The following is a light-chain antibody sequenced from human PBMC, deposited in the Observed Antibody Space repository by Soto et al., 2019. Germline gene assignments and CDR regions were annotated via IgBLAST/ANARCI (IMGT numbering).Light chain of an antibody. J-gene: IGKJ1*01. CDR1: QGIGNN. V-gene: IGKV1-27*01. CDR2: TAS. Sequence: DIQMTQSPSSLSASVGARVTITCRASQGIGNNLAWYQQKPGKVPKVLIYTASTLHSGVPSRFSGSGSGTDFTLTINSPQPEDVATYFCQKYDSVPWSFGQGTRVEI. CDR3: QKYDSVPWS.